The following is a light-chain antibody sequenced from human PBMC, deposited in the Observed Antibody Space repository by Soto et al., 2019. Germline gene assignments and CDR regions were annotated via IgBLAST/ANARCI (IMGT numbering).Light chain of an antibody. CDR2: GAS. V-gene: IGKV3-20*01. Sequence: EIVLTQSPGTLSLSPGERATLSCRASQSVSSSYLAWYQQKPGQAPRLLIYGASSRATGIPDRFSGSGSGTDFTLTISRLEPEYFAVYYCQQYGSSLSITFGQGNRLEIK. CDR3: QQYGSSLSIT. J-gene: IGKJ5*01. CDR1: QSVSSSY.